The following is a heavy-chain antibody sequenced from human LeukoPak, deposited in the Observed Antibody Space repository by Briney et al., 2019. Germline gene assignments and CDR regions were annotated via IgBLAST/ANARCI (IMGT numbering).Heavy chain of an antibody. D-gene: IGHD6-13*01. CDR2: IKQDGSEK. CDR1: GFTVSSNY. Sequence: GGSLRLSCAASGFTVSSNYMSWVRQAPGKGLEWVANIKQDGSEKYYVDSVKGRFTISRDNAKNSLYLQMNSLRAEDTAVYYCAREASYSSSWYNWFDPWGQGTLVTVSS. V-gene: IGHV3-7*01. CDR3: AREASYSSSWYNWFDP. J-gene: IGHJ5*02.